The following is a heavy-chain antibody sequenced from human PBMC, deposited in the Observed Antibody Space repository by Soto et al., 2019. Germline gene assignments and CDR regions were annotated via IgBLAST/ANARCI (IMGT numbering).Heavy chain of an antibody. CDR2: INPKSGGT. CDR1: GDTFTANY. D-gene: IGHD1-26*01. V-gene: IGHV1-2*02. Sequence: QVQLLQSGAEVKKPGASVKVSCKASGDTFTANYIHWVRQAPGQGFEWMGWINPKSGGTKYPKKFQGRVTMTRDTSLSTVDMTLTRLTSDDTAVYYCARDRAKGGGSAGFDYWGQGTLVTVSS. CDR3: ARDRAKGGGSAGFDY. J-gene: IGHJ4*02.